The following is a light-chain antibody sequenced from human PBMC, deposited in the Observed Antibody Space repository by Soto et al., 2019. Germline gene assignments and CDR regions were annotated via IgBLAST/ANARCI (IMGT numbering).Light chain of an antibody. CDR1: SSNIGSNT. V-gene: IGLV1-44*01. CDR3: AAWDDSLNGYG. CDR2: SNN. Sequence: QSVLTQPPSASGTPGQRVTISCSGSSSNIGSNTVNWYQQLPGTAPKLLIYSNNQRPSGVPDRFSGSKSGTSASLAISGLQSEDEADYYCAAWDDSLNGYGFXTGTKVTVL. J-gene: IGLJ1*01.